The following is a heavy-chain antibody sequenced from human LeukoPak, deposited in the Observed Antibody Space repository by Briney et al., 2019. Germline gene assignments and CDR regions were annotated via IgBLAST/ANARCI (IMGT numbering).Heavy chain of an antibody. Sequence: ASVKVSYKASGYTFTGYYMHWVRQAPGQGLEWMGWINPNSGGTNYAQKFQGWVTMTRDTSISTAYMELSRLRSDDTAVYYCARDLGGGSDTAMVTDKDAFDIWGQGTMVTVSS. CDR2: INPNSGGT. D-gene: IGHD5-18*01. J-gene: IGHJ3*02. V-gene: IGHV1-2*04. CDR1: GYTFTGYY. CDR3: ARDLGGGSDTAMVTDKDAFDI.